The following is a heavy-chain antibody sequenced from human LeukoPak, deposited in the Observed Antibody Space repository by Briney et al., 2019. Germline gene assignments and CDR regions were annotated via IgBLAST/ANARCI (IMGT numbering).Heavy chain of an antibody. Sequence: GGSLRLSCAASGFTFSLYAMHWVRQAPGKGLEWVGRIKSKTSGATTDYAAPVKGRFTISRGDSKNTLYLEMNSLKAEDTAVYYCTTRGENGYLVYWGQGTLVTVSS. CDR3: TTRGENGYLVY. D-gene: IGHD3-22*01. V-gene: IGHV3-15*05. CDR1: GFTFSLYA. J-gene: IGHJ4*02. CDR2: IKSKTSGATT.